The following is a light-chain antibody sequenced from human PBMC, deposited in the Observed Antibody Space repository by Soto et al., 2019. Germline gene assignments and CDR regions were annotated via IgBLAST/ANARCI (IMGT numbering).Light chain of an antibody. V-gene: IGLV1-47*02. CDR1: SSNIGTGF. Sequence: QSVLTQAPSASGTLGQRVTIPCSGSSSNIGTGFVYWYQQFPGAAPRLLIYTTNQRPSGVPDRFSASKSGASASLAISGLRPEDEADYYCAGWDDNVRGWVFGAGTKLTVL. CDR3: AGWDDNVRGWV. J-gene: IGLJ3*02. CDR2: TTN.